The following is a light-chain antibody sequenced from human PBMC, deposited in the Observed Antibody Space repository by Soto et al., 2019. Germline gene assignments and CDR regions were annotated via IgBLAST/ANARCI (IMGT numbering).Light chain of an antibody. Sequence: EIVLTQSPGTLSLSPGERATLSCRASQSVSSSYLAWYQQKPGQAPRLLIYGASSRATGIPDRFSGSGSGTDFTIKVSGLEPEDLAVYCCQQYGSSSFTFGPGTKVDIK. CDR1: QSVSSSY. J-gene: IGKJ3*01. V-gene: IGKV3-20*01. CDR3: QQYGSSSFT. CDR2: GAS.